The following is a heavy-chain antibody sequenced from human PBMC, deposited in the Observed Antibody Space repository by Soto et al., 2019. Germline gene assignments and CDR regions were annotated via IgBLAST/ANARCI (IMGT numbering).Heavy chain of an antibody. CDR3: ARGADVVVVAATFADAFDI. CDR1: GFTFSSYG. V-gene: IGHV3-33*01. D-gene: IGHD2-15*01. Sequence: GGSLRLSCAASGFTFSSYGMHWVRQAPGKGLEWVAVIWYDGSNKYYADSVKGRFTISRDNSKNTLYLQMNSLRAEDTAVYYCARGADVVVVAATFADAFDIWGQGTMVTVSS. CDR2: IWYDGSNK. J-gene: IGHJ3*02.